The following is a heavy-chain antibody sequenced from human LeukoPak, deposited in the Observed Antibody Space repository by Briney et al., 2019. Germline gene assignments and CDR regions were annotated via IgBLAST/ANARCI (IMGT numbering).Heavy chain of an antibody. CDR2: IIPIFGTA. CDR1: GGTFSSYA. D-gene: IGHD3-16*02. V-gene: IGHV1-69*06. CDR3: GGGYYYYGWGSYRMIDY. J-gene: IGHJ4*02. Sequence: GSSVKVSCKASGGTFSSYAISWVRQAPGQGLEWMGGIIPIFGTANYAQKFQGRVTITADKSTSTAYMELSSLRSEDTAVYYCGGGYYYYGWGSYRMIDYWGQGTLVTVSS.